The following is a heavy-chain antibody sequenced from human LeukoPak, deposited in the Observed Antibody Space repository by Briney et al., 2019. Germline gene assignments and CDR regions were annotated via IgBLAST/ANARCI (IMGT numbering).Heavy chain of an antibody. D-gene: IGHD2-21*01. Sequence: PSETLSLTCPVSGGSISSGDYYWSSIRQPPGKGLEWIGYIFYTGSTYYNPSLKSRVTISVDTSKNQFSLKLSSVTAADTAVYYCASFYQAYYFDYWGQGTLVTVSS. CDR1: GGSISSGDYY. V-gene: IGHV4-30-4*01. CDR2: IFYTGST. J-gene: IGHJ4*02. CDR3: ASFYQAYYFDY.